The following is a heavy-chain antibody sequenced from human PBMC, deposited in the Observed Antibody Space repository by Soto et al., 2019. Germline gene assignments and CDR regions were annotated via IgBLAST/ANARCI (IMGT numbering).Heavy chain of an antibody. CDR3: ARSNIVVVPAALEYFQH. V-gene: IGHV3-48*01. CDR2: ISSSSSTI. D-gene: IGHD2-2*01. Sequence: GGSLRLSCAASGFTFSSYSMNWVRQAPGKGLEWVSYISSSSSTIHYADSVKGRFTISRDNAKNSLYLQMNSLRAEDTAVYYCARSNIVVVPAALEYFQHWGQGTLVTVSS. J-gene: IGHJ1*01. CDR1: GFTFSSYS.